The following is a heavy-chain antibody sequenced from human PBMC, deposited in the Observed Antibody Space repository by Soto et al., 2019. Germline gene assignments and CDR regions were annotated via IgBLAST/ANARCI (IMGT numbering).Heavy chain of an antibody. CDR1: GGSISSYY. Sequence: QVQLQESGPGLVKPSETLSLTCTVSGGSISSYYWSWIRQPPGKGLEWIGYIYYSGSTNYNPSLTSRVTISVDTSKNQFALKLSSVTAADTAVYYCERRYGDCFDYWGQGTLVTVSS. CDR2: IYYSGST. V-gene: IGHV4-59*08. CDR3: ERRYGDCFDY. J-gene: IGHJ4*02. D-gene: IGHD4-17*01.